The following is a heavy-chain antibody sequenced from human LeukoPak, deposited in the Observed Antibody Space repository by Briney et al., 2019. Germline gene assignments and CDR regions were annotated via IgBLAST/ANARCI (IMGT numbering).Heavy chain of an antibody. J-gene: IGHJ5*02. CDR3: ARRRRSGSQNWFDP. D-gene: IGHD1-26*01. CDR1: GSRFTSYR. Sequence: GESLKISCQGSGSRFTSYRIGWVRQLPGKGLEWMGIIYPGDSDTRYSPSFQGQVTISADKSISTAYLQWSSLKASDTAMYYCARRRRSGSQNWFDPWGQGTLVTVSS. V-gene: IGHV5-51*01. CDR2: IYPGDSDT.